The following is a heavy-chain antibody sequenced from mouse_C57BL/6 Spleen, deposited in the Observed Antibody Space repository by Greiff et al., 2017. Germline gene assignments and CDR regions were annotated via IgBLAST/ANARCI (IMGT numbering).Heavy chain of an antibody. V-gene: IGHV5-9*01. Sequence: EVKLVESGGGLVKPGGSLKLSCAASGFTFSSYTMSWVRQTPEKRLEWVATISGGGGNTYYPDSVKGRFTISRDNAKNTLYLQMSSLRSEDTALYYCASPAFYYDYDYAMDYWGQGTSVTVSS. CDR3: ASPAFYYDYDYAMDY. CDR2: ISGGGGNT. J-gene: IGHJ4*01. CDR1: GFTFSSYT. D-gene: IGHD2-4*01.